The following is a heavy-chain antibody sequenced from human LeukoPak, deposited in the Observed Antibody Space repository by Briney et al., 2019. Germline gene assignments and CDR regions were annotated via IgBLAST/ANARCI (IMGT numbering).Heavy chain of an antibody. D-gene: IGHD2-2*01. J-gene: IGHJ5*02. CDR1: GGSFSGYY. CDR3: ASNFRGVVPAALYNWFDP. Sequence: PSETLSLTCAVYGGSFSGYYWSWIRQPPGKGLEWIGEVNHSGSTNYNPSLKSRVTISVDTSRNQFSLKLSSVTAADTAVYYCASNFRGVVPAALYNWFDPWGQGTLVTVSS. CDR2: VNHSGST. V-gene: IGHV4-34*01.